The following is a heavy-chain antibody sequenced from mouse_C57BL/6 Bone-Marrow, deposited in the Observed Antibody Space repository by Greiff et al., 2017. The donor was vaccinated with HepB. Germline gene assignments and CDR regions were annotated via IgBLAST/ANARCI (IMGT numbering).Heavy chain of an antibody. CDR3: VRGYGSSLYYYAMDY. CDR1: GFTFNTYA. D-gene: IGHD1-1*01. CDR2: IRSKSSNYAT. J-gene: IGHJ4*01. V-gene: IGHV10-3*01. Sequence: EVNVVESGGGLVQPKGSLKLSCAASGFTFNTYAMHWVRQAPGKGLEWVARIRSKSSNYATYYADSVKDRFTISRDDSQSMLYLQMNNLKTEDTAMYYCVRGYGSSLYYYAMDYWGQGTSVTVSS.